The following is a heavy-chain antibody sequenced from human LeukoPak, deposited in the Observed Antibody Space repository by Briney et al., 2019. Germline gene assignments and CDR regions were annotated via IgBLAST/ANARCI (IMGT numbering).Heavy chain of an antibody. D-gene: IGHD6-13*01. J-gene: IGHJ4*02. Sequence: SETLSLTCAVYGGSFSGYYWSWIRQPPGKGLEWIGEINHSGSTNYNPSLKSRVTISVDTSKNQFFLKVSSVTAADTAVYHCARVAAAGLHWGQGTLVTVSS. CDR3: ARVAAAGLH. V-gene: IGHV4-34*01. CDR2: INHSGST. CDR1: GGSFSGYY.